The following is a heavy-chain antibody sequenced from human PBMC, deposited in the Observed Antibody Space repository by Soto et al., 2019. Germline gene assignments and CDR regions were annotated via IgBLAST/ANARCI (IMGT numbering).Heavy chain of an antibody. CDR1: GFTFSSYS. V-gene: IGHV3-21*01. CDR2: ISSSSSYI. Sequence: GGSLRLSCAASGFTFSSYSMNWVRQAPGKGLEWVSSISSSSSYIYYADSVRGRFTIPRDNAKNSLYLQMNSLRAEDTAVYYCASLQYYYDSSGSPAEYFQHWGQGTLVTVSS. D-gene: IGHD3-22*01. CDR3: ASLQYYYDSSGSPAEYFQH. J-gene: IGHJ1*01.